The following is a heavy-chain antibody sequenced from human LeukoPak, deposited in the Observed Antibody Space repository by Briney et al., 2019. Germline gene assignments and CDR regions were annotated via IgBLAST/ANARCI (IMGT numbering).Heavy chain of an antibody. CDR1: GFTFSSYA. CDR2: INQDGGEK. J-gene: IGHJ4*02. Sequence: GGSLRLSCAASGFTFSSYAMSWVRQAPGKGLEWVASINQDGGEKYYVDSVKGRFIISRDNAKNSLYLQMDSLRAEETAVYSCVRGHLWLEDWGQGTLVTVSS. V-gene: IGHV3-7*03. CDR3: VRGHLWLED. D-gene: IGHD3-3*02.